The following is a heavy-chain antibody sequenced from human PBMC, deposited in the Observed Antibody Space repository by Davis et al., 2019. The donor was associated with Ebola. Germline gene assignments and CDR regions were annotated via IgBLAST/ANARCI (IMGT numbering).Heavy chain of an antibody. CDR2: ISYDGSNK. V-gene: IGHV3-30*04. J-gene: IGHJ4*02. D-gene: IGHD6-13*01. Sequence: GESLKISCAASGFTFSSYAMHWVRQAPGKGLEWVAVISYDGSNKYYADSVKGRFTISRDNSKNTLYLQMNSLRAEDTAVYYCARDALVAAAAPWGLRYWGQGTLVTVSS. CDR3: ARDALVAAAAPWGLRY. CDR1: GFTFSSYA.